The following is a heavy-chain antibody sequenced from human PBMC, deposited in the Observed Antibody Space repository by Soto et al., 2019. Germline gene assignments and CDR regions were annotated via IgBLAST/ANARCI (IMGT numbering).Heavy chain of an antibody. V-gene: IGHV5-51*01. CDR1: GDSFKRYC. J-gene: IGHJ6*03. CDR3: AMSHWVRGHYYYYIYV. D-gene: IGHD3-10*01. Sequence: GEARKISWNGSGDSFKRYCSSWVRQMPRKGLEWMGIIYPGDSDTRYSPSFQGQVTISADKSISTTYLQWSSLKASDTAMYYCAMSHWVRGHYYYYIYVRALRNTVLVSS. CDR2: IYPGDSDT.